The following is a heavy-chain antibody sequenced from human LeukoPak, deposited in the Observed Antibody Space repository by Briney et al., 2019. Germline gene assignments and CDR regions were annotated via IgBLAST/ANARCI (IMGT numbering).Heavy chain of an antibody. CDR1: GDSISSGDYY. Sequence: SQTLSLTCTVSGDSISSGDYYWSWIRQPAGKGLEWIGRISSSGSTYYNPSLKSRVTISVDTSKNQFSLKLSSVTAADTAVYYCARQSKGGDSNYWYFDLWGRGTLVTVSS. V-gene: IGHV4-61*02. CDR2: ISSSGST. J-gene: IGHJ2*01. CDR3: ARQSKGGDSNYWYFDL. D-gene: IGHD2-21*02.